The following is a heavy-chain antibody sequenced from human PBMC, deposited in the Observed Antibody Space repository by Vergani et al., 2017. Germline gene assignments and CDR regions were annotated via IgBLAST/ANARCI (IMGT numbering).Heavy chain of an antibody. V-gene: IGHV4-39*01. Sequence: QLQLQESGPGLVKPSETLSLTCTVSGVSIGSNSYYWGWIRQPPGKGLEWIGTIYYTGTTYYNPSLESRLTLSLDTSENHLSLKLTSVTAADTAVYYCARQKDYYMDVWGKGATVTVS. J-gene: IGHJ6*03. CDR2: IYYTGTT. CDR3: ARQKDYYMDV. CDR1: GVSIGSNSYY.